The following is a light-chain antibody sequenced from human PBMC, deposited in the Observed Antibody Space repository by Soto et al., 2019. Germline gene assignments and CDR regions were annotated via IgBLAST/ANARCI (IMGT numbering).Light chain of an antibody. CDR1: QSATSW. V-gene: IGKV1-5*03. CDR2: KAT. CDR3: QQYNSYPRT. Sequence: DIQMTQSPSTVSASVGDRVTITCRASQSATSWLAWYQQKSGKAPKLLIYKATSLESGVPSRFSGSGSGTEFTLTISSLQPDDFATYYCQQYNSYPRTFGQGTKV. J-gene: IGKJ1*01.